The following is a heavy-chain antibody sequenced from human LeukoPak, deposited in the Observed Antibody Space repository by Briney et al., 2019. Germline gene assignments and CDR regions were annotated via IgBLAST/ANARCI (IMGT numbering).Heavy chain of an antibody. CDR1: GFTFSSYS. J-gene: IGHJ4*02. V-gene: IGHV3-53*01. D-gene: IGHD6-19*01. Sequence: AGGSLRLSCAASGFTFSSYSMNWVRQAPGKGLEWVSVIYSGGSTYYADSVKGRFTISRDNAKNTLYLQMNSLRAEDTAVYYCARVFSGWPRYWGQGTLVTVSS. CDR2: IYSGGST. CDR3: ARVFSGWPRY.